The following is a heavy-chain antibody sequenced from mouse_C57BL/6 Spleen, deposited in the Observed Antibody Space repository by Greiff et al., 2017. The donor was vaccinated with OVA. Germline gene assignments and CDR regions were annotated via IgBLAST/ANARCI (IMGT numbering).Heavy chain of an antibody. CDR3: ARRYGNYGYFDV. CDR2: ISSGSSTI. CDR1: GFTFSDYG. D-gene: IGHD2-10*02. J-gene: IGHJ1*03. V-gene: IGHV5-17*01. Sequence: EVKLVESGGGLVKPGGSLKLSCAASGFTFSDYGMHWVRQAPEKGLEWVAYISSGSSTIYYADTVKGRFTISRDNAKNTLFLQMTSLRSEDTAMYYFARRYGNYGYFDVWGTGTTVTVSS.